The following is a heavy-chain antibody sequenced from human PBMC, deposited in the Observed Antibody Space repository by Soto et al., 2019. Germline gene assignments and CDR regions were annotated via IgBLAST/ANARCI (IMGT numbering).Heavy chain of an antibody. J-gene: IGHJ3*01. CDR2: TWYDGSNK. D-gene: IGHD5-18*01. Sequence: QAQLVESGGGVVQPGRSLRLSCGASGFNFSSNGMHWVRQAPGKGLEWVAVTWYDGSNKYYADSVKGRFTISRDNSKNTLDRQMHCQRADDTAVYYCAREDTSLVGNACDVWGEGTKVTVSS. V-gene: IGHV3-33*01. CDR3: AREDTSLVGNACDV. CDR1: GFNFSSNG.